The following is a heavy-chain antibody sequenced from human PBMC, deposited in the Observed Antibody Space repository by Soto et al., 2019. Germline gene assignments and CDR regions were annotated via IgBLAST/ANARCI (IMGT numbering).Heavy chain of an antibody. CDR3: ARCDDVVPAVFDY. Sequence: PSETLSLTCTVSGGSISSYYWSWIRQPPGKGLEWIGYIYYSGSTNYNPSLKSRVTISVDTSKNQFSLKLSSVTAADTAVYYCARCDDVVPAVFDYWGQGTLVTVSS. CDR1: GGSISSYY. V-gene: IGHV4-59*01. D-gene: IGHD2-2*01. CDR2: IYYSGST. J-gene: IGHJ4*02.